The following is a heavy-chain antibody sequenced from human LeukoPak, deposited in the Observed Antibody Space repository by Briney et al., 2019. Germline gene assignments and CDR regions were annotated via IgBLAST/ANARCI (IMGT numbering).Heavy chain of an antibody. CDR3: ARHAPYYYDSSGYWDP. CDR1: GGSFSGYY. V-gene: IGHV4-34*01. Sequence: PSETLSLTCAVYGGSFSGYYWSWIRQPPGKGLEWIGEINHSGSTNYNPSPKSRVTISVDTSKNQFSPKLSSVTAADTAVYYCARHAPYYYDSSGYWDPWGQGTLVTVSS. J-gene: IGHJ5*02. D-gene: IGHD3-22*01. CDR2: INHSGST.